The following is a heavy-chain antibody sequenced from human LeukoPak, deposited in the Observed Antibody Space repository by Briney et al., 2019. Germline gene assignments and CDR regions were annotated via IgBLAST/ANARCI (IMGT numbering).Heavy chain of an antibody. D-gene: IGHD6-13*01. CDR2: IYPGDSDT. V-gene: IGHV5-51*01. J-gene: IGHJ4*02. Sequence: GESLKISGMASGYSFTTYWIGWVRQMPGKGLEWMGIIYPGDSDTRYSPSFQGQVTISADKSISTAYLQWSSLKASDTAKYYCAASIGTAAGTLDYWGQGTLVTVSS. CDR3: AASIGTAAGTLDY. CDR1: GYSFTTYW.